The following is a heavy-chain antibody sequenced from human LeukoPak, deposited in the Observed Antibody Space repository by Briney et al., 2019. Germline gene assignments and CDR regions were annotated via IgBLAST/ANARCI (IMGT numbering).Heavy chain of an antibody. CDR2: ISDDGTIR. CDR3: AKGGPVSGNYYFFDY. J-gene: IGHJ4*02. CDR1: GFTLSSHL. D-gene: IGHD1-26*01. V-gene: IGHV3-74*01. Sequence: GGSLRLSCAASGFTLSSHLMHWVRHGPGKGLVWVARISDDGTIRSYGDAVRGRFTISRDNAKNTVYLEMNTLRAEDTAVYYCAKGGPVSGNYYFFDYWGQGTLVTVSS.